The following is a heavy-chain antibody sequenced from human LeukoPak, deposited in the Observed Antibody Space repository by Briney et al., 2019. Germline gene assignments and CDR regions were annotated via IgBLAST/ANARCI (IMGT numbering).Heavy chain of an antibody. CDR3: ASLRERSYYARGFDY. D-gene: IGHD1-26*01. J-gene: IGHJ4*02. CDR1: GGSISSGGYS. CDR2: IYYSGST. V-gene: IGHV4-30-4*07. Sequence: PSETVSLACAVSGGSISSGGYSWSWIRQPPGKGLEWIGYIYYSGSTYYNPSLKSRVTISVDTSKNQFSLKLSSVTAADTAVYYCASLRERSYYARGFDYWGQGTLVTVSS.